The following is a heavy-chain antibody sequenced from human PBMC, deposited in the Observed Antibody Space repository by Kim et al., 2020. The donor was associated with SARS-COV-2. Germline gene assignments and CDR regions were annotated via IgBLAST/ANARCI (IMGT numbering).Heavy chain of an antibody. Sequence: SETLSLTCTVSGGSVYGYYWTWLRQPPGGGLEWLAYIYYTGSTNYNPSLKSRLTLSVDTSRNQFSLSLATVTAADTALYYCARLRKGADGVVWFDFWGQG. CDR1: GGSVYGYY. CDR3: ARLRKGADGVVWFDF. V-gene: IGHV4-59*08. J-gene: IGHJ4*02. CDR2: IYYTGST. D-gene: IGHD3-3*01.